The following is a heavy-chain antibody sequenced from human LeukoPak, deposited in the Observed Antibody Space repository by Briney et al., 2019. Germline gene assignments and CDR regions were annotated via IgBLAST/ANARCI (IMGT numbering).Heavy chain of an antibody. CDR2: IIPIFGTA. CDR3: ATDAPYYFDY. Sequence: ASVKVSCKASGGTFSSYAISWVRQAPGQGLEWMGGIIPIFGTANYAQKFQGRVTITTDESTSTAYMELSSLRSEDTAVYYCATDAPYYFDYWGQGTLVTVSS. V-gene: IGHV1-69*05. CDR1: GGTFSSYA. J-gene: IGHJ4*02.